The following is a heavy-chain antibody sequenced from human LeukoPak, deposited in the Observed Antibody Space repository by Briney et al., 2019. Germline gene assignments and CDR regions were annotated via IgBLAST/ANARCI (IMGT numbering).Heavy chain of an antibody. D-gene: IGHD1-26*01. J-gene: IGHJ4*02. Sequence: ASVKVSCKASGYTFTGYYMHWVRQAPGQGLEWMGRINPNSGGTNYAQKFQGRVTMTRDTSISTAYMELSRLRSDDTAVYYCARFRIVGATSPGDYWGQGTLVTVSS. CDR3: ARFRIVGATSPGDY. CDR1: GYTFTGYY. CDR2: INPNSGGT. V-gene: IGHV1-2*06.